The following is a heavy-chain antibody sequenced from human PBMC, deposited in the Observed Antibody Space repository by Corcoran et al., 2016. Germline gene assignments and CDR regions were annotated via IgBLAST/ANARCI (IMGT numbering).Heavy chain of an antibody. D-gene: IGHD5-12*01. V-gene: IGHV6-1*01. Sequence: QVQLQQSGPGLVKPAQTLSLTCAISGDSVSSNSAAWNWIRRSPSRGLEWQGRTYYRSKWSRDYAPSVKGRITINPDTSKNRFSLHLNSVTPEDTAVYYCARGGQVPHLQYWGQGTLVTVSS. CDR3: ARGGQVPHLQY. CDR1: GDSVSSNSAA. J-gene: IGHJ4*02. CDR2: TYYRSKWSR.